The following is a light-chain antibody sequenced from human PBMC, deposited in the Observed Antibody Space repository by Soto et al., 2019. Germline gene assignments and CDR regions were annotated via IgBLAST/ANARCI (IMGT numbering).Light chain of an antibody. CDR3: CSHAGTYTYV. CDR2: DVT. CDR1: SSDVGGYNY. J-gene: IGLJ1*01. Sequence: QSALTQPRSVSGSPGQSLTISCTGTSSDVGGYNYVSWYQQYPGQVPKLMIYDVTKRPSGVPDRFSGSKSGNTASLTISGLQAEDEADYYCCSHAGTYTYVFGTGTKVNVL. V-gene: IGLV2-11*01.